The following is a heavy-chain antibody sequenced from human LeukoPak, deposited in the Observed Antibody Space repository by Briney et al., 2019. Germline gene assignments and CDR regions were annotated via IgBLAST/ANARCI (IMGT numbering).Heavy chain of an antibody. D-gene: IGHD4-17*01. CDR2: ISSSSSYI. J-gene: IGHJ4*02. CDR3: AGGYGDYGNY. CDR1: GFTFSSYS. V-gene: IGHV3-21*01. Sequence: NPGGSLRLSCAASGFTFSSYSMNWVRQAPGKGLEWVSSISSSSSYIYCADSVKGRFTISRDNAKNSLYLQMNSLRAEDTAVYYCAGGYGDYGNYWGQGTLVTVSS.